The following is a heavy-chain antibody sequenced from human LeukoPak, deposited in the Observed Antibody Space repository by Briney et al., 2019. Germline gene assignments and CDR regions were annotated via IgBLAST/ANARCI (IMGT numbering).Heavy chain of an antibody. CDR3: ARPSTIFGLVIPH. D-gene: IGHD3/OR15-3a*01. CDR2: IYYSGST. J-gene: IGHJ4*02. Sequence: SETLSLTCTVSGGSISGSNYYWGWIRQPPGKGLEWIGSIYYSGSTYYNPSLKTRVTISVDTSKNQFSLKLSSVTAADTAVYYCARPSTIFGLVIPHWGQGTLVTVSS. V-gene: IGHV4-39*01. CDR1: GGSISGSNYY.